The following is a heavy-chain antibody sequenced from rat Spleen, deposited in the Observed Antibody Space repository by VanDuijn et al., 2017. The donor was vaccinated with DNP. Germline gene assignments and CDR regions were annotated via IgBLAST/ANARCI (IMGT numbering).Heavy chain of an antibody. CDR1: GFTFRSYG. CDR3: ARHGSYWYFDF. J-gene: IGHJ1*01. Sequence: EVQLAESGGGLVQPGRSLKLSCAASGFTFRSYGMAWVRQAPKKGLEWVATISYDGSSTYYRDSVKGRFTISRDNAKSTLYLQMDSLRSEDTATYYCARHGSYWYFDFWGPGTMVTVSS. D-gene: IGHD1-12*02. V-gene: IGHV5-29*01. CDR2: ISYDGSST.